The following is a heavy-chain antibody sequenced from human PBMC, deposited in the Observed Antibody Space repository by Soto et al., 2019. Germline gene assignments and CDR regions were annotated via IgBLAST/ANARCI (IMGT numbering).Heavy chain of an antibody. Sequence: GVSLRLSCAASGFTFSSYSMNWVRQAPGKGLEWVSSISSSSSYIYYADSVKGRFTISRDNAKNSLYLQMNSLRAEDTAVYYCSIDLEQQPLIGYWCQGILVTVAS. CDR1: GFTFSSYS. J-gene: IGHJ4*02. CDR3: SIDLEQQPLIGY. V-gene: IGHV3-21*01. CDR2: ISSSSSYI. D-gene: IGHD6-13*01.